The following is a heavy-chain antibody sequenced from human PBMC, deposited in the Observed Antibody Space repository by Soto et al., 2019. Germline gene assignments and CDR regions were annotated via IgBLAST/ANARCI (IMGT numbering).Heavy chain of an antibody. CDR1: GFTFRSYW. V-gene: IGHV3-74*01. CDR2: ISNDGSST. J-gene: IGHJ1*01. Sequence: EVQLVESGGGLVQPGGSLRLSCVASGFTFRSYWMHWVRQAPGKGLVWVSSISNDGSSTSYADPVEGRFTISRDNAKNTLYLQMNSLRAEDTAVYYCARLPNKSPQNWGQGTLVIVSP. CDR3: ARLPNKSPQN.